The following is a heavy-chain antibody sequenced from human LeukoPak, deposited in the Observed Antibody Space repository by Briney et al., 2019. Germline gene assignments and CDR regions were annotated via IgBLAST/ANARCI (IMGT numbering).Heavy chain of an antibody. CDR1: GGSISSYY. CDR2: IYYSGST. V-gene: IGHV4-59*08. J-gene: IGHJ6*02. CDR3: ARLNYSMVRGVSTGYYYYYGMDV. D-gene: IGHD3-10*01. Sequence: SETLSLTCTVSGGSISSYYWSWIRQPPGKGLEWIGYIYYSGSTNYNPSLKSRVTISVDTSKNQFSLKLSSVTAADTAVYYCARLNYSMVRGVSTGYYYYYGMDVWGQGTTVTVSS.